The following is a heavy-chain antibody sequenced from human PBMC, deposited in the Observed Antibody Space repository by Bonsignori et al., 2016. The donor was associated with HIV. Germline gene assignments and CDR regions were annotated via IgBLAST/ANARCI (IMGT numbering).Heavy chain of an antibody. CDR3: TSGYSSKWYA. D-gene: IGHD6-13*01. J-gene: IGHJ5*02. Sequence: EVQVVESGGGLVEPGGSLRLACAASGFTFSNARMNWVRQAPGKGLEWVGRIKSKSAGGTTDYAAPVKGRFTISRDDSKSTLYLQMNSLKTEDTAVYYCTSGYSSKWYAWGQGTLVT. CDR1: GFTFSNAR. V-gene: IGHV3-15*01. CDR2: IKSKSAGGTT.